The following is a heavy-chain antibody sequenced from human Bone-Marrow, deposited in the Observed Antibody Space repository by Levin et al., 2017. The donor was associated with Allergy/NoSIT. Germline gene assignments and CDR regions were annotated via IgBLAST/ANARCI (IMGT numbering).Heavy chain of an antibody. D-gene: IGHD3-3*01. CDR2: IIPIFGTA. V-gene: IGHV1-69*13. CDR1: GGTFSSYA. J-gene: IGHJ6*02. CDR3: ARALYDFCSGYVLNNYYYYGMDV. Sequence: SVKVSCKASGGTFSSYAISWVRQAPGQGLEWMGGIIPIFGTANYAQKFQGRVTITADESTSTAYMELSSLRSEDTAVYYCARALYDFCSGYVLNNYYYYGMDVWGQGTTVTVSS.